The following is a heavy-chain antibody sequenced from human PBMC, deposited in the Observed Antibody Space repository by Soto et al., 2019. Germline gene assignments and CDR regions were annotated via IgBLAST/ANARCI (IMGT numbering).Heavy chain of an antibody. J-gene: IGHJ4*02. V-gene: IGHV3-11*01. D-gene: IGHD1-1*01. CDR3: ARPNWNPRGGVLNL. Sequence: QAQLVESGGDLVQPGGSLRLSCAASGFTFGDFYMTWIRLAPGRGLEWISYISKTSSTIYYADSVKGRFSISRDNAENSLYLQMNSLRPEDTAVYSCARPNWNPRGGVLNLWGRGTLVIVSS. CDR2: ISKTSSTI. CDR1: GFTFGDFY.